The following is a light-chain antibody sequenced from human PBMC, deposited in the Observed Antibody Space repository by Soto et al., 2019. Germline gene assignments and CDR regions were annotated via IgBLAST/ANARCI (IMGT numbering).Light chain of an antibody. J-gene: IGKJ5*01. CDR1: PSVTNY. Sequence: IVLTQSPATLSLSPGERATLSCRASPSVTNYLAWYQQRPGQAPRLLIFGAFNRATGIPARFSGSGSGTDFTLTISSLEPEDSAVYYCQQRNVRPPVTFGQGTRLEIK. V-gene: IGKV3-11*01. CDR2: GAF. CDR3: QQRNVRPPVT.